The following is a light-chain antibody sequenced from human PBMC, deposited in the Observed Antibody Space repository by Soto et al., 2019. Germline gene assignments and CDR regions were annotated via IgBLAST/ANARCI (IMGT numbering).Light chain of an antibody. J-gene: IGLJ1*01. CDR1: SNGVGGYNL. CDR2: EDS. Sequence: QSALTQPASVSGSTGQSITISCAGSSNGVGGYNLVSWYQHHPGKAPKLILYEDSQRHSGVSYRVSGSKAGNTASLTISGLQPECEGDYHCCTYAGGCSSVFGTVTNLTVL. CDR3: CTYAGGCSSV. V-gene: IGLV2-23*01.